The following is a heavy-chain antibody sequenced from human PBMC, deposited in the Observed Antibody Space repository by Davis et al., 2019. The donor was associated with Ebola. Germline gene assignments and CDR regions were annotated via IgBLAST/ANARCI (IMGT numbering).Heavy chain of an antibody. D-gene: IGHD5-24*01. CDR1: GGSISNYY. V-gene: IGHV4-59*08. CDR2: IYYSGST. CDR3: ARQRRDGYSDFDY. J-gene: IGHJ4*02. Sequence: MPSETLSLTCTVSGGSISNYYWSWIWQPPGKGLEWIGYIYYSGSTNYNPSLKSRVTISVDTSKNQFSLKLSSVTAADTAVYYCARQRRDGYSDFDYWGLGTLVTVSS.